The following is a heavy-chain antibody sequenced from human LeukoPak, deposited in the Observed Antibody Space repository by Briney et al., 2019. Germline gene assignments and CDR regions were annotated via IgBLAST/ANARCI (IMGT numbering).Heavy chain of an antibody. CDR3: ARRPPALGAFDI. CDR2: INYSDGGKM. J-gene: IGHJ3*02. Sequence: SETLSLTCTVSGGSISRSSYYWGWIRQPPGMGLQWIGSINYSDGGKMYYNPSLKSRVTISADTSKNQFSLKVTSVTAADTAVYFCARRPPALGAFDIWGQGTMVSVSS. V-gene: IGHV4-39*01. CDR1: GGSISRSSYY.